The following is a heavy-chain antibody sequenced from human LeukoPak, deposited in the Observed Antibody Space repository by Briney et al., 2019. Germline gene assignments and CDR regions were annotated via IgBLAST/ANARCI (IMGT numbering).Heavy chain of an antibody. Sequence: SETLSLTCTVSGGSISSYYWSWIRQPPGKGLEWIGYIYYSGSTNYNPSLKSRVTISVDTSKNQFSLKLSSVTAADTAVYYCARLYYDFWSGYSDYYYYGMDVWGQGTTVTVSS. J-gene: IGHJ6*02. CDR2: IYYSGST. D-gene: IGHD3-3*01. V-gene: IGHV4-59*01. CDR3: ARLYYDFWSGYSDYYYYGMDV. CDR1: GGSISSYY.